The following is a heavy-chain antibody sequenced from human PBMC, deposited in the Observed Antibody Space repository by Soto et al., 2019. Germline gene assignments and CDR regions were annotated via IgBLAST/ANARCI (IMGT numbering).Heavy chain of an antibody. D-gene: IGHD3-22*01. CDR1: GFTFSSYA. Sequence: PGGSLRLSCAASGFTFSSYAMSWVRQAPGKGLEWVSVISGSGDSTYYADSVKGRFTISRDNSKNTLYLQMNSLRAEDTAVYYCARLETYYYDSSGYPIDYWGQGTLVTVSS. V-gene: IGHV3-23*01. CDR3: ARLETYYYDSSGYPIDY. J-gene: IGHJ4*02. CDR2: ISGSGDST.